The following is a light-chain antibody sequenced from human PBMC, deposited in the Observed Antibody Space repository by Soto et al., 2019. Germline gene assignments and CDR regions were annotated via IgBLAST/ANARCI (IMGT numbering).Light chain of an antibody. CDR2: EVV. CDR1: RNDIGVYDF. J-gene: IGLJ1*01. Sequence: LTQPPSASGSPGQSVTISCTGTRNDIGVYDFVSWYQHHPGKAPRLIIYEVVQRPSGVPDRFSGSKSGNTASLTVSGLQAADEADYFCKSYAGSNTYVFGSGTKVTVL. V-gene: IGLV2-8*01. CDR3: KSYAGSNTYV.